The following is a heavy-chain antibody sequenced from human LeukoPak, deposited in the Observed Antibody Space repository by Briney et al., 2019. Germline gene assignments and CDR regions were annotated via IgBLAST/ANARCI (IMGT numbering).Heavy chain of an antibody. CDR1: GFTVSSNY. D-gene: IGHD2-2*01. Sequence: PGGSLRLSCAASGFTVSSNYMSWVRQAPGKGLEWVSVIYSGGSTYYADSVKGRFTISRDNSKNTLYLQMNSLRAEDTAVYYCARGNIVVVPAADNWSDPWGQGTLVTVSS. J-gene: IGHJ5*02. CDR3: ARGNIVVVPAADNWSDP. CDR2: IYSGGST. V-gene: IGHV3-66*02.